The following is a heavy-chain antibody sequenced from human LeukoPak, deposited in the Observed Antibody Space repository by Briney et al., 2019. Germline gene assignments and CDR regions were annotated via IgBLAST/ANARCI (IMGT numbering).Heavy chain of an antibody. CDR3: ARGSSSWSRYYGMDV. CDR1: GGSFSGYY. Sequence: SETLSLTCAVYGGSFSGYYWSWIRQPPGKGLEWIGEINHSGSTNYNPSLKSRVTISVDTSKSQFSLKLSSVTAADTAVYYCARGSSSWSRYYGMDVWGQGTTVTVSS. J-gene: IGHJ6*02. V-gene: IGHV4-34*01. CDR2: INHSGST. D-gene: IGHD6-13*01.